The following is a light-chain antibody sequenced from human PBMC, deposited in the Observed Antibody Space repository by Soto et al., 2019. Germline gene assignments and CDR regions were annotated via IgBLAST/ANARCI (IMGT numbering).Light chain of an antibody. CDR2: DVR. Sequence: QSALTQPASVSGSPGQSITISCTGTSSDVGGYNYVSWYQQHPGKAPKLMIYDVRNRPSGVSNRFSGSKSVNTASLTISGLQADVEADYYCSSYTSISTYVFGTGTKVTVL. J-gene: IGLJ1*01. V-gene: IGLV2-14*01. CDR1: SSDVGGYNY. CDR3: SSYTSISTYV.